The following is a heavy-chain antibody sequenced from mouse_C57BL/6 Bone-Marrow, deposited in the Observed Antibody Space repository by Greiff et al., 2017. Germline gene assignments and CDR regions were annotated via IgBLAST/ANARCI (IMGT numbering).Heavy chain of an antibody. Sequence: VQLQQPGAELVMPGASVKLSCKASGYTFTSYWMHWVKQRPGQGLEWIGEIDPSDGYTNYNQKFKGKSTLTVDKSSSTAYMQLSSLTSEDSAVYYCARKYTTVVARYFDVWGTGTTVTVSS. CDR2: IDPSDGYT. CDR3: ARKYTTVVARYFDV. J-gene: IGHJ1*03. D-gene: IGHD1-1*01. CDR1: GYTFTSYW. V-gene: IGHV1-69*01.